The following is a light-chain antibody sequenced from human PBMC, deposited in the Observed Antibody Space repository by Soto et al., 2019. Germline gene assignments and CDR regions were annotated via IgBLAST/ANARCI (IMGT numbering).Light chain of an antibody. Sequence: EIVMTQSPATLSVSPGDRAVLSCRASHSVDSNLAWYQQKPGQSPRLIIYGASTRATGIPARFSGSGSGTEFTLTISSLQSEDFAVDYCQQYNNWPPLTFGGGTKVAIK. CDR1: HSVDSN. CDR3: QQYNNWPPLT. J-gene: IGKJ4*01. V-gene: IGKV3-15*01. CDR2: GAS.